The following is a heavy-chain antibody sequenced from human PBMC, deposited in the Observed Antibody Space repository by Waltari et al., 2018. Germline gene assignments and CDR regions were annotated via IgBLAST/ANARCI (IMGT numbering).Heavy chain of an antibody. J-gene: IGHJ4*02. D-gene: IGHD2-2*01. CDR1: GFSLSSSGVG. CDR3: AQKSRSAYTYDL. CDR2: IYWNDDK. Sequence: QITLKESGPTLVRPTQTLTLTCTFSGFSLSSSGVGVGWIRQPPGKALENLALIYWNDDKYYSPSLKNRLSITKDTSKNQVMFTMTNMDPVDTGTYFCAQKSRSAYTYDLWGQGTLVTVSS. V-gene: IGHV2-5*01.